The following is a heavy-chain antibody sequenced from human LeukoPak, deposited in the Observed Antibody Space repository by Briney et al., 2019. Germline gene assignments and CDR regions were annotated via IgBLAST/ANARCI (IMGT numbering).Heavy chain of an antibody. Sequence: ASVKVSCKASGYTFTGYYMHWVRQAPGQGLEWMGWINPNSGGTNYAQKFQGRVTMTRDTSISTAYMELSRLRSDDTAAYYCARDQVAAAGGRPLDYWGQGTLVTVSS. CDR3: ARDQVAAAGGRPLDY. V-gene: IGHV1-2*02. J-gene: IGHJ4*02. D-gene: IGHD6-13*01. CDR2: INPNSGGT. CDR1: GYTFTGYY.